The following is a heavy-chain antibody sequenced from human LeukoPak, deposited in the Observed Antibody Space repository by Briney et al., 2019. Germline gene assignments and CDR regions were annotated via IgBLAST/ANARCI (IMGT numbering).Heavy chain of an antibody. CDR3: ARGAGCSGGSCYPRTPYGNYYYYYYMDV. Sequence: ASVKVSCKASRYTLTSYGISWVRQTPGQGLEWMGCISAYNRNTKYAQKLQGRVTMRTDTSPSTAYMELRSLRSDDTAVYYCARGAGCSGGSCYPRTPYGNYYYYYYMDVWGKGTTVTVSS. CDR1: RYTLTSYG. J-gene: IGHJ6*03. D-gene: IGHD2-15*01. V-gene: IGHV1-18*01. CDR2: ISAYNRNT.